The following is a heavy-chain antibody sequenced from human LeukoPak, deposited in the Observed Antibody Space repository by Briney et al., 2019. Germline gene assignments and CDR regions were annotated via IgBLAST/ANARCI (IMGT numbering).Heavy chain of an antibody. CDR1: GGSISSYY. CDR3: VXXLXXERWYAXXX. CDR2: IYTSGST. D-gene: IGHD2-15*01. V-gene: IGHV4-4*07. J-gene: IGHJ3*01. Sequence: SETLSLTCTVSGGSISSYYWSWIRQPAGKGLEWVGRIYTSGSTNYNPSLKSRVTMSVDTSKNQFSLKLRAVTAADTAGYYCVXXLXXERWYAXXXXGQG.